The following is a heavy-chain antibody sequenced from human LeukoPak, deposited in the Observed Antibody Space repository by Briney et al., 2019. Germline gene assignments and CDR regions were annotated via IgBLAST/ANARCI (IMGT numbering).Heavy chain of an antibody. CDR1: GFTFSSYE. Sequence: LSGGSLRLSCAASGFTFSSYEMNWVRQAPGKGLEWVSYISTSGSPIYYGNSVKGRFTISRDNAKNSLYLQMNSLRAEDTALYYCARLGFYDTSGYLFDHWGQGTLVTVSS. CDR3: ARLGFYDTSGYLFDH. D-gene: IGHD3-22*01. CDR2: ISTSGSPI. V-gene: IGHV3-48*03. J-gene: IGHJ4*02.